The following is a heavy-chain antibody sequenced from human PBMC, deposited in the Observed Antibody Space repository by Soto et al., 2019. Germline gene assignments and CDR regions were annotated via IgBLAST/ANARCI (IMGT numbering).Heavy chain of an antibody. CDR2: IWYDGSNK. J-gene: IGHJ6*02. V-gene: IGHV3-33*01. D-gene: IGHD2-2*01. Sequence: VGSLRVSCAASGFTFSSYGVHWVRQAPGKGLEWVAVIWYDGSNKYYADSVKGRFTISRDNSKNTLYLQMNSLRAEDTAVYYCARGPTTCSSTSCSTGDYYYYGMDVWGQGTTVTVSS. CDR3: ARGPTTCSSTSCSTGDYYYYGMDV. CDR1: GFTFSSYG.